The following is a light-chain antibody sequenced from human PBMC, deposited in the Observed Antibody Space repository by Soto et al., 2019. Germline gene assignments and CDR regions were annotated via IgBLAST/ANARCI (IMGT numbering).Light chain of an antibody. CDR3: SSSTSSSTSV. CDR1: SGDVGGYNY. J-gene: IGLJ1*01. Sequence: QSVLTQPASVSGSPGQSITISCTGTSGDVGGYNYVSWYQQHPGKAPKLMIYDVSNRPSGVSNRFSGSKSGNTASLTISGLQAEDEADYYCSSSTSSSTSVFATGPKVTVL. CDR2: DVS. V-gene: IGLV2-14*01.